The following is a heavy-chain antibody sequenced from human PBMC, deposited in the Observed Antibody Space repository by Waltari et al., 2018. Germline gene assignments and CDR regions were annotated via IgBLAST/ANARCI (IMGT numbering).Heavy chain of an antibody. D-gene: IGHD2-15*01. Sequence: QVQLVQSGAEVKKPGASVKVSCKASGYNFTDFYIHWVRQAPGQGLEWMVWINTKRGDTNYAGVFQGRVTMTEDTSISTAYMDLSGLEFDDTAMYYCARLGSSDCWGQGTLVTVST. J-gene: IGHJ4*02. CDR1: GYNFTDFY. CDR3: ARLGSSDC. V-gene: IGHV1-2*02. CDR2: INTKRGDT.